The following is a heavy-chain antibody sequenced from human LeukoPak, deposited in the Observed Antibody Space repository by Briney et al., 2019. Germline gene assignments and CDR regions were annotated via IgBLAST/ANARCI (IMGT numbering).Heavy chain of an antibody. CDR3: ARAPYCIGGSCRFDY. V-gene: IGHV3-7*03. D-gene: IGHD2-15*01. CDR2: IKQDGSEK. J-gene: IGHJ4*02. Sequence: AGGSLRLSCAASGFTFSSYWVSWVRQAPGKGLEWVANIKQDGSEKYYVDSVKGRFTISRDNAKISLYLQMNSLRAEETAVYYCARAPYCIGGSCRFDYWGQGTLVTVSS. CDR1: GFTFSSYW.